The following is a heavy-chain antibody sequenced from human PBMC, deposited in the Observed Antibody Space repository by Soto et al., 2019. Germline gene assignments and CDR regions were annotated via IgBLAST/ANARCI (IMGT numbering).Heavy chain of an antibody. CDR1: GFTFSSYA. V-gene: IGHV3-30*04. CDR3: ARDGNHYDRSGPCFDY. CDR2: ISYDGSNK. Sequence: QVQLVESGGGVVQPGRSLRLSCAASGFTFSSYAMHWVRQAPGKGLEWVAVISYDGSNKYYADSVKGRFTISRDNSKNTLYLQMNSRRTEDTAVHYCARDGNHYDRSGPCFDYWGQGTLVTVSS. J-gene: IGHJ4*02. D-gene: IGHD3-22*01.